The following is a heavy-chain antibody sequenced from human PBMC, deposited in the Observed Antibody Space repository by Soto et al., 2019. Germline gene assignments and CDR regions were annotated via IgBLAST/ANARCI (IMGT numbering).Heavy chain of an antibody. D-gene: IGHD3-16*02. CDR2: VYYTGST. Sequence: LSLTYTVSGGSVSSGDYYWNWIRQPPGKGLEWIGCVYYTGSTTYNPSLKSRVTISIDTSKNQFSLKLSSVTAADTAVYYCARGRSRPGYWGQGTLVTVSS. CDR3: ARGRSRPGY. J-gene: IGHJ4*02. V-gene: IGHV4-61*08. CDR1: GGSVSSGDYY.